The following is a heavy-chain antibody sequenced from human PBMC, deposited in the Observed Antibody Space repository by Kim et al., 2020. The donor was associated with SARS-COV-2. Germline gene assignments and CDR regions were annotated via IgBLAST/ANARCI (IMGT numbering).Heavy chain of an antibody. D-gene: IGHD6-13*01. V-gene: IGHV3-23*01. J-gene: IGHJ5*02. CDR3: AKDPIAAAGSGWFDP. Sequence: GGSLRLSCAASGFTFSSYAMSWVRQAPGKGLEWVSAISGSGGSTYYSDSVKGRFTISRDNSKNTLYLQMNSLRAEDTAVYYCAKDPIAAAGSGWFDPWGQGTLVTVSS. CDR1: GFTFSSYA. CDR2: ISGSGGST.